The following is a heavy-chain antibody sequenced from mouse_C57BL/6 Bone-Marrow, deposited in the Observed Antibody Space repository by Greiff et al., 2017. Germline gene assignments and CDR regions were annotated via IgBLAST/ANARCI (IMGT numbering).Heavy chain of an antibody. CDR2: ISSGGSYT. CDR1: GFTFSSYG. Sequence: EVMLVESGGDLVKPGGSLKLSCAASGFTFSSYGMSWVRQTPDKRLEWVATISSGGSYTYYPDSVKGRFTISRDNAKNTLYLQMSSLKSEDTAMYYCARSTTVVAWNFGYWGQGTTLTVAS. CDR3: ARSTTVVAWNFGY. V-gene: IGHV5-6*02. J-gene: IGHJ2*01. D-gene: IGHD1-1*01.